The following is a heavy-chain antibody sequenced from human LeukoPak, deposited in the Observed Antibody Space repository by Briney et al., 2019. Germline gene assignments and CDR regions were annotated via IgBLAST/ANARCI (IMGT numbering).Heavy chain of an antibody. D-gene: IGHD6-19*01. CDR1: GYTFTGYY. CDR2: IIPNSGGT. V-gene: IGHV1-2*02. Sequence: ASVKVSCKASGYTFTGYYMHWVRQAPGQGLEWMGWIIPNSGGTNYAQKFQGRVTMTRDTSISTAYMELSGLRSEDTAVYYCARVRRAVSVAATILYWGQGTLVTVSS. J-gene: IGHJ4*02. CDR3: ARVRRAVSVAATILY.